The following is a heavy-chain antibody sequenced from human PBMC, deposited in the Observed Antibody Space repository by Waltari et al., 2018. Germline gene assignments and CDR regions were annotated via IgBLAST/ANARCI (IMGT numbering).Heavy chain of an antibody. CDR1: GGSFSGYY. CDR3: ARGLRWLQPFDY. J-gene: IGHJ4*02. V-gene: IGHV4-34*01. CDR2: IKHSGST. Sequence: QVQLQQWGAGLLKPSETLSLTCAVYGGSFSGYYWSWIRQPPGKGLEWIGEIKHSGSTNYNPSLKGRVTISVDTSKNQFSLKLSSVTAADTAVYYCARGLRWLQPFDYWGQGTLVTVSS. D-gene: IGHD5-18*01.